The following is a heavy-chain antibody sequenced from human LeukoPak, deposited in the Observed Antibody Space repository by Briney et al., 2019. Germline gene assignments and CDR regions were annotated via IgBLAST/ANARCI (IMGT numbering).Heavy chain of an antibody. D-gene: IGHD3-10*01. V-gene: IGHV1-69*13. Sequence: ASVKVSCKASGGTFSSYAISWVRQAPGQGLEWMGGIIPIFGTANYAQKFQGRATITADESTSTAYMELSSLRSEDTAVYYCARAAYYYGSGSYHFDYWGQGTLVTVSS. J-gene: IGHJ4*02. CDR1: GGTFSSYA. CDR3: ARAAYYYGSGSYHFDY. CDR2: IIPIFGTA.